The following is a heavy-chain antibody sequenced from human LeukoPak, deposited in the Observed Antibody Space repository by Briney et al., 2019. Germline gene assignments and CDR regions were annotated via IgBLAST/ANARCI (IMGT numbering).Heavy chain of an antibody. CDR3: ARIRDGYNDAYDL. CDR2: INPTAGNT. J-gene: IGHJ3*01. CDR1: GYTFSNYY. D-gene: IGHD5-24*01. Sequence: ASVKVSCKASGYTFSNYYLHWVRQAPGQGLEWMGLINPTAGNTYYAQRFQGRVTMTRNTSTSTVYMELSSLRSEDTAVYYCARIRDGYNDAYDLWGQGTVVTVPS. V-gene: IGHV1-46*01.